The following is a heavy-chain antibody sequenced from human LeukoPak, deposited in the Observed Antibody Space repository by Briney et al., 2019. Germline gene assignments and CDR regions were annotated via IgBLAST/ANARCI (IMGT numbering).Heavy chain of an antibody. CDR3: ARSAQYYDFWSGTYYFDY. D-gene: IGHD3-3*01. Sequence: ASVKVSCKASGGTFSSYAISWVRQAPGQGLEWMGRIIPILGIANYAQKFQGRVTITADKSTSIAYMELSSLRSEDTAVYYCARSAQYYDFWSGTYYFDYWGQGTLVTVSS. CDR2: IIPILGIA. V-gene: IGHV1-69*04. J-gene: IGHJ4*02. CDR1: GGTFSSYA.